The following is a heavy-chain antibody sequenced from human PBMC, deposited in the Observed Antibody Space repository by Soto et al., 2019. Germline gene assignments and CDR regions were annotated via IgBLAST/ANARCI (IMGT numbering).Heavy chain of an antibody. Sequence: SVKVSCKASGGSFSSHGIAWVRQVPGQGLEWVGGIMPTFGSATYAPKFQGRVTITADKSTSTAYIELRSLRSEDTAVYYCATERSAQYFDYWGQGSLVTVSS. V-gene: IGHV1-69*06. CDR2: IMPTFGSA. J-gene: IGHJ4*02. CDR3: ATERSAQYFDY. CDR1: GGSFSSHG. D-gene: IGHD6-25*01.